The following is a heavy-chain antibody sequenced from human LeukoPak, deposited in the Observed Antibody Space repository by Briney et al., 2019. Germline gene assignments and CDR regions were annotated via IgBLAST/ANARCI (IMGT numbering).Heavy chain of an antibody. CDR2: ISGSGGST. J-gene: IGHJ4*02. Sequence: SGGSLRLSCAASGFTFSSYAMSWVRQAPGKGLEWVSAISGSGGSTYYADSVKGRFTISRDNSKNTLYLQMNSLRAEDTAVYYCARDRLGIAVADLDYWGQGTLVTVSS. V-gene: IGHV3-23*01. CDR1: GFTFSSYA. CDR3: ARDRLGIAVADLDY. D-gene: IGHD6-19*01.